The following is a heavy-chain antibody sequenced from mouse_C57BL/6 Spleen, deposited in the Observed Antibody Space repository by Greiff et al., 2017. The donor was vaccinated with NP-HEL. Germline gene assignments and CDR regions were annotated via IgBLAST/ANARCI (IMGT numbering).Heavy chain of an antibody. J-gene: IGHJ2*01. CDR2: IYPGNSDT. CDR1: GYTFTSYW. V-gene: IGHV1-5*01. D-gene: IGHD1-1*01. Sequence: EVQLQQSGTVLARPGASVKMSCKTSGYTFTSYWMHWVKQRPGQGLEWIGAIYPGNSDTSYNQKFKGKAKLTAVTSASTAYMELSSLTNEDSAVYYCTKYGSSLYYFDYWGQGTTLTVSS. CDR3: TKYGSSLYYFDY.